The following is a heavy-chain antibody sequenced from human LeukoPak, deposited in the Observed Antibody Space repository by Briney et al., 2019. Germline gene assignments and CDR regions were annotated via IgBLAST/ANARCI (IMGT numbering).Heavy chain of an antibody. D-gene: IGHD3-10*01. V-gene: IGHV3-48*04. CDR1: GFTFTTYS. Sequence: GGSLRLSCAASGFTFTTYSMNWVRQAPGKGLEWVSYISSSGSTIYYADSVKGRFTISRDNAKNSLSLQMNSLRAEDTAVFYCARAAYGSGSYYYYYYGMDVWGQRTTVTVSS. J-gene: IGHJ6*02. CDR3: ARAAYGSGSYYYYYYGMDV. CDR2: ISSSGSTI.